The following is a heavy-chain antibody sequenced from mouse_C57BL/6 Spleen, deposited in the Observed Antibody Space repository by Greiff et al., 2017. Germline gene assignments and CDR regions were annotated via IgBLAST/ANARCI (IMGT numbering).Heavy chain of an antibody. CDR3: ARDYDYHAWFAY. CDR1: GYTFTSYW. CDR2: IDPSDSET. V-gene: IGHV1-52*01. J-gene: IGHJ3*01. D-gene: IGHD2-4*01. Sequence: QVQLQQPGAELVRPGSSVKLSCKASGYTFTSYWMHWVKQRPIQGLEWIGNIDPSDSETHYNQKFKDKATLTVDKSSSTAYMQLSSLTSEDSAVYYCARDYDYHAWFAYWGQGTLVTVSA.